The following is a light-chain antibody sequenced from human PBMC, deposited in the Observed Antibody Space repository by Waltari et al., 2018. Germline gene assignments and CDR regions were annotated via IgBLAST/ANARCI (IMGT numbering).Light chain of an antibody. CDR1: SGDVGSYNH. CDR3: CSFAGTFVF. CDR2: DVS. V-gene: IGLV2-11*01. J-gene: IGLJ2*01. Sequence: QSALTQPRPVSGSPGQSVTISCTGTSGDVGSYNHVPWYQQHPGKAPKLIIYDVSQRPSGVPDRFSGSKSGSTASLTISGLQSEDEADYFCCSFAGTFVFFGGGTNLAVL.